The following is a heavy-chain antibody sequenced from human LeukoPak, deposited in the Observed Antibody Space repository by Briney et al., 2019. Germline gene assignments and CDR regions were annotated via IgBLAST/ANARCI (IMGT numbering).Heavy chain of an antibody. CDR1: GGSTSSSSYY. J-gene: IGHJ4*02. CDR3: ARDSTPTLNFPLYGSGSCFDY. Sequence: SETLSLTCTVSGGSTSSSSYYWGWIRQPPGKGLEWIGSIYYSGSTYYNPSLKSRVTISVDTSKNQFSLKLSSVTAADTAVYYCARDSTPTLNFPLYGSGSCFDYWGQGTLVTVSS. D-gene: IGHD3-10*01. CDR2: IYYSGST. V-gene: IGHV4-39*07.